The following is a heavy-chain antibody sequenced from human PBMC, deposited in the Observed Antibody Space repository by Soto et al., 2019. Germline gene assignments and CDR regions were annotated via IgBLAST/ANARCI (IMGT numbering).Heavy chain of an antibody. D-gene: IGHD3-22*01. V-gene: IGHV1-8*01. Sequence: QVQLVQSGAEVKKPGASVKVSCKASGYTFTSYDINWVRQATGQGLEWMGWMNPNSGNTGYAQKFRGRVTMARNTSISTAYMELSSLRSEDTAVYYCARPTYYHDSSGGPPDYWGQGTLVTVSS. CDR1: GYTFTSYD. J-gene: IGHJ4*02. CDR3: ARPTYYHDSSGGPPDY. CDR2: MNPNSGNT.